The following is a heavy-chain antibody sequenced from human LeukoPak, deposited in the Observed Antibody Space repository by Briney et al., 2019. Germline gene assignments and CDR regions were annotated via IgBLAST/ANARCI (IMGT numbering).Heavy chain of an antibody. CDR2: VYYSGST. CDR1: SGSISSSTYY. CDR3: AGSDTTGYLPREWDYWYFDL. V-gene: IGHV4-39*07. J-gene: IGHJ2*01. Sequence: SETLSLTCTVSSGSISSSTYYWGWIRQPPEKRLGWIGTVYYSGSTYYNPSLKSRVTISVDASKNQFSLKLSSVTAEDTAVYYCAGSDTTGYLPREWDYWYFDLWGRGTLVTVSS. D-gene: IGHD3-9*01.